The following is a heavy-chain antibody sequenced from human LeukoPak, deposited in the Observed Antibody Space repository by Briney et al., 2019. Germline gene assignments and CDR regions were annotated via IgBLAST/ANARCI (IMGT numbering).Heavy chain of an antibody. CDR3: ARGGRQVGAAAGNTFDY. J-gene: IGHJ4*02. Sequence: SETLSLTCTVSGGSISSSSFYWGWIRQPAGKGLEWIGRIYTSGSTNYNPSLKSRVTMSVDTSKNQFSLKLSSVTAADTAVYYCARGGRQVGAAAGNTFDYWGQGTLVTVSS. V-gene: IGHV4-61*02. D-gene: IGHD6-13*01. CDR1: GGSISSSSFY. CDR2: IYTSGST.